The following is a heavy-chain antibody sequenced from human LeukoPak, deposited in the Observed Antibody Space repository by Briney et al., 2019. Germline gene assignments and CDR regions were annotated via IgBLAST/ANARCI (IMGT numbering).Heavy chain of an antibody. D-gene: IGHD6-6*01. V-gene: IGHV3-7*05. CDR2: IKQDGSEE. Sequence: GGSLRLSCAASGFTFSNYWMSWVRQAPRKGLEWVANIKQDGSEELYVDSVKGRFTISRDNAKNSLFLQMNTLRAEDTAVYYCARDPYSSTWSYGMDVWGQGTTVTVSS. CDR3: ARDPYSSTWSYGMDV. CDR1: GFTFSNYW. J-gene: IGHJ6*02.